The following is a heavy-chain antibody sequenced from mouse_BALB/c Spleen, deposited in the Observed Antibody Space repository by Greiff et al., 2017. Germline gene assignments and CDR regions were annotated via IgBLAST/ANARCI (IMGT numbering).Heavy chain of an antibody. CDR3: ARAYYGYVATV. V-gene: IGHV14-3*02. CDR2: IDPANGNT. J-gene: IGHJ1*01. D-gene: IGHD1-2*01. CDR1: GFNIKDTY. Sequence: VQLKQSGAELVKPGASVKLSCTASGFNIKDTYMHWVKQRPDQGLEWIGRIDPANGNTKYDPKFQGKATITADTSSNTAYLQLSSLTSEDTAVYYCARAYYGYVATVWGAGTTVTVSS.